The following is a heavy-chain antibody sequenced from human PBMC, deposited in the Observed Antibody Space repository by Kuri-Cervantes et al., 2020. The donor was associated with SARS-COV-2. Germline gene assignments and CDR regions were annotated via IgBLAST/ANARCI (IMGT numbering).Heavy chain of an antibody. Sequence: GSLRLSCNVSGGSIRSYFWSWIRQAPGKGLEWIGCMYFNGRTNYNPSLKRRVSMSVDTSKSQFSLKLSSVTAADTAVYYCARVGAYLGYCSSTSCYGPFDYWGQGTLVTVSS. CDR3: ARVGAYLGYCSSTSCYGPFDY. V-gene: IGHV4-59*08. J-gene: IGHJ4*02. D-gene: IGHD2-2*01. CDR2: MYFNGRT. CDR1: GGSIRSYF.